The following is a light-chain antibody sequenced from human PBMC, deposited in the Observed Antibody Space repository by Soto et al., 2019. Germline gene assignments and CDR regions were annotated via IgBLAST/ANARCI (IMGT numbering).Light chain of an antibody. CDR3: QHYNSYWT. CDR2: KAS. V-gene: IGKV1-5*03. CDR1: QSIDDW. J-gene: IGKJ1*01. Sequence: DIQMTQSPSTLSASVGDRVTITCRASQSIDDWLAWYQQKPGKAPKLLIYKASILESGVPSRFGGSGSGTEFTLTISSLQPDDFATYYCQHYNSYWTFGQGTKVDFK.